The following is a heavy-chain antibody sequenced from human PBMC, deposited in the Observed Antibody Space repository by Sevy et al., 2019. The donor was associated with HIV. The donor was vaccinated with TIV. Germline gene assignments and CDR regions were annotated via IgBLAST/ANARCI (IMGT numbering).Heavy chain of an antibody. CDR2: ISYDGNDK. CDR3: ARPRANYVDNYFFYAMDV. V-gene: IGHV3-30-3*01. D-gene: IGHD4-17*01. Sequence: GGSLRLSCAASGFAFSNYYAMYWVRQAPGKGLKWVALISYDGNDKYYADSVKGRFTISRDNFKNTLYLQMNSLTAEETDVYYCARPRANYVDNYFFYAMDVWGQGTTVTVSS. J-gene: IGHJ6*02. CDR1: GFAFSNYYA.